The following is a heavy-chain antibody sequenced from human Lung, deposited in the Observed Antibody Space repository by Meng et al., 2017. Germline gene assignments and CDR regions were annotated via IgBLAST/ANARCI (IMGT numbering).Heavy chain of an antibody. J-gene: IGHJ4*02. CDR1: GFSFTDAW. D-gene: IGHD6-13*01. CDR2: IKSNSDGGTT. V-gene: IGHV3-15*01. Sequence: EVQLGGSGGGLVKRGGSLRLSCVASGFSFTDAWMSWARQAPGKGLEWVGRIKSNSDGGTTDYAAPVKGRFTISRDDSKNTLYLQMNSLITEDTAVYFCATGAAAADHWGQGTLVTVSS. CDR3: ATGAAAADH.